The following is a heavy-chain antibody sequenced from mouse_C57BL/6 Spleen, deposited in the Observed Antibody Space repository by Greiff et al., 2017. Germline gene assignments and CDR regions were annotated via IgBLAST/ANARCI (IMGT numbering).Heavy chain of an antibody. J-gene: IGHJ4*01. CDR2: ISYDGSN. D-gene: IGHD2-5*01. Sequence: EVKLQESGPGLVKPSPSLSITCSVSGYSFTSGYYWYWIRQFPGNKLEWVGYISYDGSNNYNPSLKNRSSITRDTSKNRFFLKLNSVTTEDTATYYCARDSNYSYYYAMDYWGQGTSVTVSS. V-gene: IGHV3-6*01. CDR3: ARDSNYSYYYAMDY. CDR1: GYSFTSGYY.